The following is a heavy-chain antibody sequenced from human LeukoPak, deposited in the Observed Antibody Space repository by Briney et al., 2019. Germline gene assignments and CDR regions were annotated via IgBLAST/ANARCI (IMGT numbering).Heavy chain of an antibody. V-gene: IGHV3-74*01. J-gene: IGHJ4*02. CDR3: ARDNDYKIDY. D-gene: IGHD4-11*01. CDR1: GFTFSRSW. Sequence: PGGSLRLSCAASGFTFSRSWMHWVRQAPGEGLVWVSRITGDGSTTIYADSVKGRFTISRDNAKNMVYLQSNSLRTEDTAVYYCARDNDYKIDYWGQGTLLTVSS. CDR2: ITGDGSTT.